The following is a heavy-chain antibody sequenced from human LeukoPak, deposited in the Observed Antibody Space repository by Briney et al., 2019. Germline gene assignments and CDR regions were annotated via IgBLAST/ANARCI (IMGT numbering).Heavy chain of an antibody. CDR2: INHSGST. CDR1: GGSISSSY. CDR3: ARGPYLGYFDY. V-gene: IGHV4-34*01. J-gene: IGHJ4*02. Sequence: SETLSLTCTVSGGSISSSYWSWIRQPPGKGLEWIGEINHSGSTNYNPSLKSRVTISVDTSKNQFSLKLSSVTAADTAVYYCARGPYLGYFDYWGQGTLVTVSS.